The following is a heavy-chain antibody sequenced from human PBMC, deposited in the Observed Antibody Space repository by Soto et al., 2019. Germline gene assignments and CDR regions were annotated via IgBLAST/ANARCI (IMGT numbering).Heavy chain of an antibody. Sequence: PGGSLRLSCTTSGFTFSSFAMSWVRQAPGKGLDWVSSISAGSSNTYYVDSVKGRFTISRDNSKNTLYLQMNGLRDDDTAVYYCAKDREAPIYWGRGTLVPVSS. CDR3: AKDREAPIY. CDR1: GFTFSSFA. J-gene: IGHJ4*02. D-gene: IGHD3-10*01. V-gene: IGHV3-23*01. CDR2: ISAGSSNT.